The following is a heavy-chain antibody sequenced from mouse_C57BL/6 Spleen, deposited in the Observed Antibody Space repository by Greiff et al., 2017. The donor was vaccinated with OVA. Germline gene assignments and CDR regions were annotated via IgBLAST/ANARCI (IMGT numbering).Heavy chain of an antibody. D-gene: IGHD2-1*01. Sequence: QVQLKESGAELVKPGASVKLSCKASGYTFTEYTIHWVKQRSGQGLEWIGWFYPGSGSIKYNEKFKDKATLTADKSSSTVYMELSRLTSEDSAVYFCARHPIYYGNYARLGFDYWGQGTTLTVSS. J-gene: IGHJ2*01. CDR3: ARHPIYYGNYARLGFDY. CDR2: FYPGSGSI. CDR1: GYTFTEYT. V-gene: IGHV1-62-2*01.